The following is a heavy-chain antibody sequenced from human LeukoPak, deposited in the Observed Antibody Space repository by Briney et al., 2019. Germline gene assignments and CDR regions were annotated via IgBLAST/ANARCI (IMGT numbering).Heavy chain of an antibody. V-gene: IGHV3-48*01. Sequence: GGSLRLSCAASGFTFSSYSMNWVRQAPGKGLEWVSYISSSSSTIYYADSVKGRFTISRDNAKNSLYLQMNSLRAEDTAVYYCARDAPNAFDIWGQGTMVTVSS. CDR1: GFTFSSYS. J-gene: IGHJ3*02. CDR3: ARDAPNAFDI. CDR2: ISSSSSTI.